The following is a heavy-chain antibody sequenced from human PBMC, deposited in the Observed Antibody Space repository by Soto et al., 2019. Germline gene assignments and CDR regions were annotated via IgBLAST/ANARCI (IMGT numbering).Heavy chain of an antibody. CDR3: AKAGQLNYYYGMDV. D-gene: IGHD6-6*01. V-gene: IGHV3-33*06. J-gene: IGHJ6*02. CDR1: GFTFSSYG. Sequence: PGGSLRLSCAASGFTFSSYGMHWVRQAPGKGLEWVAVIWYDGSNKYYADSVKGRFTISRDNSKNTLYLQMNSLRAEDTAVYYCAKAGQLNYYYGMDVWGQGTTVTVSS. CDR2: IWYDGSNK.